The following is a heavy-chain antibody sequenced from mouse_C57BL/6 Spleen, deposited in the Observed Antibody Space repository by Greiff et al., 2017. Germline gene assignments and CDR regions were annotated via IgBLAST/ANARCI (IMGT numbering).Heavy chain of an antibody. CDR2: IYPGGGYT. Sequence: QVQLQQSGAELVRPGPSVTMSCKASGYTFTNYWIGWAKQRPGHGLEWIGDIYPGGGYTNYNEKFKGKATLTADKASSTAYMQFSSLTSEDSAIYYCATYYGRGAMDYWGQGTSVTVSS. CDR3: ATYYGRGAMDY. D-gene: IGHD1-1*01. J-gene: IGHJ4*01. CDR1: GYTFTNYW. V-gene: IGHV1-63*01.